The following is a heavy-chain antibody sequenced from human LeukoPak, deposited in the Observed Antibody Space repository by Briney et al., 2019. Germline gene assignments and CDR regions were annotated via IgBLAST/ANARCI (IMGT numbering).Heavy chain of an antibody. V-gene: IGHV3-23*01. CDR3: AKPLPLGDY. J-gene: IGHJ4*02. Sequence: PGGSLRLSCAASGFTFSSYAMAWVRQAPGKGLEWVSTISGGPGTTYYADSVKGRFTISRDNSKNTLYLQMNSLRAEDTAVYYCAKPLPLGDYWGQGTLVTVSS. CDR1: GFTFSSYA. D-gene: IGHD7-27*01. CDR2: ISGGPGTT.